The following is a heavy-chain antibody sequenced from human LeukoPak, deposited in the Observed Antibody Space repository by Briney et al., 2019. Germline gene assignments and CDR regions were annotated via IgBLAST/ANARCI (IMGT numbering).Heavy chain of an antibody. CDR1: GASISGFY. CDR2: LYSDGTT. Sequence: SETLSLTCTVSGASISGFYWTWVRQPADKGLEWIGRLYSDGTTYYNPSLKSRVTMSVDTSKNQFSLKLRSVTAADTVVYYCARGSSGTTKRYYFDNWGQGALVTVSS. J-gene: IGHJ4*02. CDR3: ARGSSGTTKRYYFDN. D-gene: IGHD3-22*01. V-gene: IGHV4-4*07.